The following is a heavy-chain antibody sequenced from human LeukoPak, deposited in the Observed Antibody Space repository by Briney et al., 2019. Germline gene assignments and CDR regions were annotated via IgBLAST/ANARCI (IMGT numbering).Heavy chain of an antibody. J-gene: IGHJ4*02. CDR3: ARERPEGGTCYFLQ. V-gene: IGHV4-59*01. CDR1: GGSISNYY. D-gene: IGHD1-26*01. Sequence: SETLSLTCTASGGSISNYYMTWIRQPPGKGLEWIGYIYYSGSTNYNPSLKSRVTISLDTSNNQFSLKPNSVTAADTAVYYCARERPEGGTCYFLQWGRRSLVTVSS. CDR2: IYYSGST.